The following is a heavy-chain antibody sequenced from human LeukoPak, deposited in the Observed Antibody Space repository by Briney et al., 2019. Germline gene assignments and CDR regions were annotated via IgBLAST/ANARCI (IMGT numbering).Heavy chain of an antibody. CDR1: SGSFTDYY. Sequence: SETLSLTCAVYSGSFTDYYWIWIRQPPGKGLEWIGEINHSGSTNYNPSLGGRVTILVDTSKNQFSLRLNSVTAADTAIYYCARGNMWDYRRYYYYMDVWGKGTTVTVSS. J-gene: IGHJ6*03. D-gene: IGHD4-11*01. CDR2: INHSGST. CDR3: ARGNMWDYRRYYYYMDV. V-gene: IGHV4-34*01.